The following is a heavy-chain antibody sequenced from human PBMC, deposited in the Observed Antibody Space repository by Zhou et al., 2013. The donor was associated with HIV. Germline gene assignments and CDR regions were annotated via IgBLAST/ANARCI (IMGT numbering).Heavy chain of an antibody. CDR1: GYTFTSYY. CDR2: INPSGGST. Sequence: QVQLVQSGAEVKKPGASVKVSCKASGYTFTSYYMHWVRQAPGQGLEWMGIINPSGGSTSYAQKFQGRVTMTRDTSTSTVYMELSSLRSEDTAVYYCARGATIFGVVNHTFDYWGQGTLVTVSS. CDR3: ARGATIFGVVNHTFDY. D-gene: IGHD3-3*01. V-gene: IGHV1-46*03. J-gene: IGHJ4*02.